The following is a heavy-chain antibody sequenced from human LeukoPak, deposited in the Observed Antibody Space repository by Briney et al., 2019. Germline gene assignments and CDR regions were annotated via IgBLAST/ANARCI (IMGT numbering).Heavy chain of an antibody. D-gene: IGHD3-3*01. J-gene: IGHJ4*02. CDR1: GGSISSYY. CDR2: IYYSGST. Sequence: PSETLSLTXTVSGGSISSYYWSWIRQPPGKGLEWIGYIYYSGSTNYNPSLKSRVTISVDTSKNQFSLRLSSVTAADTAVYYCARVNYDFWSGYYSLDYWGQGTLVTVSS. V-gene: IGHV4-59*01. CDR3: ARVNYDFWSGYYSLDY.